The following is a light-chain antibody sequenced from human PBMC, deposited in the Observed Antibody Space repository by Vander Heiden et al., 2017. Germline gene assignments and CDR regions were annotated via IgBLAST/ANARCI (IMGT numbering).Light chain of an antibody. CDR1: SSDVGGYNY. Sequence: QSALTQPRSVSGSPGQSVTISCTGTSSDVGGYNYVSWYPQHPGKAPNLMIYDVSKRPSGVPDRFSGSKSGNTASLTISGLQAEDEADYYCCSYAGSYTYVFGTGTKVTVL. CDR2: DVS. J-gene: IGLJ1*01. V-gene: IGLV2-11*01. CDR3: CSYAGSYTYV.